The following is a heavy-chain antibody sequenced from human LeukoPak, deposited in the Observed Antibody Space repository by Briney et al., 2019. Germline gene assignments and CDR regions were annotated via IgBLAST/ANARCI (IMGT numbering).Heavy chain of an antibody. V-gene: IGHV3-23*01. CDR2: ISGGGGTT. CDR3: ASSPRSSSSDY. J-gene: IGHJ4*02. Sequence: PGGSLRLSCAASGFTFSNYAMSWVRQAPGKGLEWVSGISGGGGTTYYADSVKGRFTISRDNSKNTLYLQMHSLRAEDTAVYYCASSPRSSSSDYWGQGTLVTVSS. CDR1: GFTFSNYA. D-gene: IGHD6-6*01.